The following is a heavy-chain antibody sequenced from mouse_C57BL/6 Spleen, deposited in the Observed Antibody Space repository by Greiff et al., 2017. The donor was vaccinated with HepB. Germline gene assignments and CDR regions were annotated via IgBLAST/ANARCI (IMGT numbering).Heavy chain of an antibody. CDR1: GFTFSSYA. CDR2: ISDGGSYT. Sequence: EVQLVESGGGLVKPGGSLKLSCAASGFTFSSYAMSWVRQTPEKRLEWVATISDGGSYTYYPDNVKGRFTISRDNAKNNLYLQMSHLKSEDTAMYYCARLTSAWFAYWGQGTLVTVSA. CDR3: ARLTSAWFAY. J-gene: IGHJ3*01. V-gene: IGHV5-4*01. D-gene: IGHD6-1*01.